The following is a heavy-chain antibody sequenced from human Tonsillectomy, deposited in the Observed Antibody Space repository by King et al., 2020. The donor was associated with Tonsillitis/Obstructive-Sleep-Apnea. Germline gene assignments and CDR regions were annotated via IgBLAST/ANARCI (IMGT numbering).Heavy chain of an antibody. CDR2: IYQSGST. Sequence: LQLQESGPGLVKPSETLSLSCSVYGDSISSTGYFWGWIRQPPGKGLKWIGSIYQSGSTYYNPSLKSRVTISVDRSKNQFSLNLRSVTAADTALYYCAGRSMKEVVINDSFDIWGQGTMVIVS. D-gene: IGHD2-2*01. V-gene: IGHV4-39*01. J-gene: IGHJ3*02. CDR3: AGRSMKEVVINDSFDI. CDR1: GDSISSTGYF.